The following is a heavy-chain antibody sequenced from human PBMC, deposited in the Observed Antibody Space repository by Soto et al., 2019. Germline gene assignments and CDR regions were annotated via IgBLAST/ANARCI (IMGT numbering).Heavy chain of an antibody. D-gene: IGHD2-2*01. CDR2: INPNSGGT. CDR1: GYTFTGYY. V-gene: IGHV1-2*04. CDR3: ARDIGTVVAPAAMAFDY. J-gene: IGHJ4*02. Sequence: ASVKVSCKASGYTFTGYYMHWVRQAPGQGLEWMGWINPNSGGTNYAQKFQGWVTMTRDTSISTAYMELSRLRSDDTAVYYCARDIGTVVAPAAMAFDYWGQGTLVTVSS.